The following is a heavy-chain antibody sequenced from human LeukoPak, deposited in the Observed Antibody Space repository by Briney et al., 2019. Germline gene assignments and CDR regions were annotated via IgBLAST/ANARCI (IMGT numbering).Heavy chain of an antibody. V-gene: IGHV3-21*01. CDR1: GFTFTSHN. D-gene: IGHD4-17*01. CDR2: ISSRSSYI. CDR3: ARGGMTTDYYYGMDV. J-gene: IGHJ6*02. Sequence: GGSLRLSCAASGFTFTSHNMNWVRQAPGKGLEWVSSISSRSSYIFYADSVKGRFNISRDNAKNSLYLQMNSLRAEDTAVYYCARGGMTTDYYYGMDVWGQGTTVTVS.